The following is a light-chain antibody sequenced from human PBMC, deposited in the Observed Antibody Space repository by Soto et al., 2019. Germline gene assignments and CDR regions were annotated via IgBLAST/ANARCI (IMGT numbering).Light chain of an antibody. CDR3: QQYNSWPLT. Sequence: EIVMTQSPATLSVSPGERATLSCRASQSVGSDLAWYQQKPGQAPRLVIYDIFTRATGVPNRISGSGSGTEFTLTISGLQSEDFAVYYCQQYNSWPLTFGGGTKVEIK. CDR1: QSVGSD. V-gene: IGKV3D-15*01. J-gene: IGKJ4*01. CDR2: DIF.